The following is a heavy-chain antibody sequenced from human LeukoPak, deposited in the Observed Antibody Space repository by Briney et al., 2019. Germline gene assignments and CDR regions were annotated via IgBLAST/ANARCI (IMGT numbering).Heavy chain of an antibody. J-gene: IGHJ4*02. CDR1: GFTFSNYC. Sequence: GGSLRLSCAASGFTFSNYCMSWVRQAPGKGLEWVANLKQDGSVIWYVDSVKGRFTISRDNAQNSLYLQMNSLRAEDTAVYYCARDAEPITMVRGVIPTDYWGQGTLVTVSS. D-gene: IGHD3-10*01. CDR3: ARDAEPITMVRGVIPTDY. V-gene: IGHV3-7*01. CDR2: LKQDGSVI.